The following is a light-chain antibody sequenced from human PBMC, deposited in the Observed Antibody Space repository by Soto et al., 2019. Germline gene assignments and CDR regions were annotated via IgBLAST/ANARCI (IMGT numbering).Light chain of an antibody. J-gene: IGKJ1*01. V-gene: IGKV3-15*01. CDR2: GVS. CDR1: QSVSSD. CDR3: QQYNNWPRT. Sequence: EIVMTQSPAALSLSPGERATLSCRTSQSVSSDLAWYQQKPGQAPRLLMYGVSTRPTGIPARFSGSGSGTEFTLAISSLQSEDFAVYYCQQYNNWPRTFGQGTKVDIK.